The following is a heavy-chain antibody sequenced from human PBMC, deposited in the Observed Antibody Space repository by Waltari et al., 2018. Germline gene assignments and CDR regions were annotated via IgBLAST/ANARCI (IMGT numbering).Heavy chain of an antibody. CDR3: ARDRGVGATRGAFDI. J-gene: IGHJ3*02. V-gene: IGHV3-53*01. Sequence: EVQLVESGGGLIQPGGSLRLSCAASGFTVSSNYMSWVRQAPGKGLEWVSVIYSGGSTYYADSVKGRVTISTDNSKNTLYLQMNSLRAEDTAVYYCARDRGVGATRGAFDIWGQGTMVTVSS. D-gene: IGHD1-26*01. CDR1: GFTVSSNY. CDR2: IYSGGST.